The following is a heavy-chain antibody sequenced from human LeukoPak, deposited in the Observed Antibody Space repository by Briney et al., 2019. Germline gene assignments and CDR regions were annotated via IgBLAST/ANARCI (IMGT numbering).Heavy chain of an antibody. CDR2: IKEDGSEK. V-gene: IGHV3-7*03. CDR3: ARVRVGGGDPEIGSY. Sequence: GGSLRLSCAASGFTFSNYWMSWIRQAPGKGLEWLGHIKEDGSEKNCMDSVKGRFTISRDNAKNSLYLQMNSLRVEDTAVYYCARVRVGGGDPEIGSYWGQGTLVTVSS. J-gene: IGHJ4*02. D-gene: IGHD2-21*02. CDR1: GFTFSNYW.